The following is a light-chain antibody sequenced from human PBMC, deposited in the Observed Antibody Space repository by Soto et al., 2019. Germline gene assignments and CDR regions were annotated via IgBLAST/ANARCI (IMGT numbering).Light chain of an antibody. J-gene: IGKJ4*01. CDR3: QQHSNWPLT. V-gene: IGKV3-15*01. CDR2: GAS. Sequence: EIVMTQSPATLSVSPGERATLSCRASQSISSNFAWYQQKPGLAPRLLIYGASTRATGIPARFSGSGSGTEFTLTISSLQSEDFAVYYCQQHSNWPLTVGGGTKVEIK. CDR1: QSISSN.